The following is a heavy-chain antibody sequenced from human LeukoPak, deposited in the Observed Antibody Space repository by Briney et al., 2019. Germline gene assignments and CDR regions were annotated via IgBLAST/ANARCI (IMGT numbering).Heavy chain of an antibody. Sequence: GGSLRLSCAASALTFSSYAMSWVRQAPEKGLEWVSGISGSGAGTYYADSVKGRFTISRDNSKNTLYLQMNSLRADDTAVYYCAKMVREFYTISYYFDYWGQGTLVTVSS. D-gene: IGHD2-8*01. J-gene: IGHJ4*02. CDR2: ISGSGAGT. V-gene: IGHV3-23*01. CDR1: ALTFSSYA. CDR3: AKMVREFYTISYYFDY.